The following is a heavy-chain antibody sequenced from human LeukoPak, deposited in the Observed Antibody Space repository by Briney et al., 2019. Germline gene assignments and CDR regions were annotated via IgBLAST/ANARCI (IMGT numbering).Heavy chain of an antibody. J-gene: IGHJ4*02. CDR3: ARQGYYVWGSYRYFDY. V-gene: IGHV5-51*01. D-gene: IGHD3-16*02. CDR1: GYSFTSYW. CDR2: IYPGDSDT. Sequence: GESLKISCKGSGYSFTSYWIGWVRQMPGKGLEWMGIIYPGDSDTRYSPSFQGQVTISADKSISTAYLQWSSLKASDTAMYYCARQGYYVWGSYRYFDYWGQGTLVTVSS.